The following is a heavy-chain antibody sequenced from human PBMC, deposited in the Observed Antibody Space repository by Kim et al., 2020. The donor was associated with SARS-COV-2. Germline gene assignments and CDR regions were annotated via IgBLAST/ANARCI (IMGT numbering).Heavy chain of an antibody. V-gene: IGHV3-33*06. D-gene: IGHD4-17*01. CDR2: IWFDGSNT. J-gene: IGHJ5*02. Sequence: GGSLRLSCAASGFTFRSSGMHWVRQVPGKGLEWVANIWFDGSNTYYADSVKGRFTISRDNSKNTLYLQMDSLRAEDTAMYYCAKGSDYGFDPWGQGTLVTVPS. CDR1: GFTFRSSG. CDR3: AKGSDYGFDP.